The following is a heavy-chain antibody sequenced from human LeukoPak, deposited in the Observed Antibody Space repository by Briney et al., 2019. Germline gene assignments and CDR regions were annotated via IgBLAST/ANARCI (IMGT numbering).Heavy chain of an antibody. CDR2: IYYSGST. J-gene: IGHJ4*02. CDR3: ARVSMGGTYYYFDP. Sequence: PSETLSLTCTVSVGSISIGGYYWSWIRQHPGKGLEWIGYIYYSGSTYYNPSLKSRVTISVDTSKNQFSLKLSSVTAADTAVYYCARVSMGGTYYYFDPWGQGTLVTVSS. V-gene: IGHV4-31*03. CDR1: VGSISIGGYY. D-gene: IGHD1-26*01.